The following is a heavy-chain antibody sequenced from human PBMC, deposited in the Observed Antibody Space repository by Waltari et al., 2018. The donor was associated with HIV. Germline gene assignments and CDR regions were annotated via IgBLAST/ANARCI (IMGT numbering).Heavy chain of an antibody. J-gene: IGHJ6*02. Sequence: EVQLVESGGVVVQPGGSLRLSCAASGFTFDAYAMHWVRQAPGKGLEWVSLISWNGGNTLYADSVKGRFTISRDNSKNSLYLQMNSLRAEDTALYYCAKASRSTFDGYGMDVWGQGTTVTVSS. CDR1: GFTFDAYA. D-gene: IGHD3-9*01. CDR3: AKASRSTFDGYGMDV. V-gene: IGHV3-43D*04. CDR2: ISWNGGNT.